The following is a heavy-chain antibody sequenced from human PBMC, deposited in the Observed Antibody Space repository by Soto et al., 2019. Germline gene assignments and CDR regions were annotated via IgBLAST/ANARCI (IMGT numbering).Heavy chain of an antibody. D-gene: IGHD2-8*01. Sequence: EVQLLESGGGLVQPGGSLRLSCAASGFTFSSFALNWVRQAPGKGLGWVSIISGRADSTFYADSVKGRFTISRDNSKNMLYLQINSLRAEDTAVYYCAKTRGAMIYAISVYGMDVWGQGTTVTVSS. CDR2: ISGRADST. CDR1: GFTFSSFA. J-gene: IGHJ6*02. CDR3: AKTRGAMIYAISVYGMDV. V-gene: IGHV3-23*01.